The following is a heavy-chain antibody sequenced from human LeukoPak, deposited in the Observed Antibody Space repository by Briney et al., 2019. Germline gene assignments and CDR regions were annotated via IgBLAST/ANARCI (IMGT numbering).Heavy chain of an antibody. Sequence: GGSLRLSCAASGFTFSIYGMHWVRQAPGKGLEWVAYTRFDGSNKYYADSVKGRFTISRDNSKNTLYLQMNSLTTEETAVYYCEKSASGYSSSWYCLDYWGQGTLVTVSS. J-gene: IGHJ4*02. D-gene: IGHD6-13*01. CDR2: TRFDGSNK. CDR1: GFTFSIYG. V-gene: IGHV3-30*02. CDR3: EKSASGYSSSWYCLDY.